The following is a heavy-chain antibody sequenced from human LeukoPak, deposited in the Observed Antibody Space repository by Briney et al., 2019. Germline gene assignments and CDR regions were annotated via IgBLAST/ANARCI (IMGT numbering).Heavy chain of an antibody. D-gene: IGHD4-11*01. CDR1: GGSISSYY. CDR2: IYYSGST. J-gene: IGHJ3*02. CDR3: ARGNSNYVHAFDI. V-gene: IGHV4-59*01. Sequence: SETLSLTCTVSGGSISSYYWSWLRQPPGKGLEWIGYIYYSGSTNYNPSLKSRVTISVDTSKNQFSLKLSSVTAADTAVYYCARGNSNYVHAFDIWGQGTMVTVSS.